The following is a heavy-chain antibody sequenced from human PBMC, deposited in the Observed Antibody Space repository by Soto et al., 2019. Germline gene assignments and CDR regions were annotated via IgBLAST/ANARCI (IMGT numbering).Heavy chain of an antibody. CDR3: ARISRYCSGGDCHA. Sequence: XGSLRLSGAASGVSFNSYDMHWVRQAPGKGPEWVAIISYDGSNTYYSDSVRGRFTISRDNSKDTLYLQMHSLRSEDTAIYYCARISRYCSGGDCHAWGQGTQVTVSS. CDR1: GVSFNSYD. V-gene: IGHV3-30*03. D-gene: IGHD2-15*01. CDR2: ISYDGSNT. J-gene: IGHJ5*02.